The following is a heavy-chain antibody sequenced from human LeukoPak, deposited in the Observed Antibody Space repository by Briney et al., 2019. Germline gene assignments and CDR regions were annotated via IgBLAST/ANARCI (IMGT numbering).Heavy chain of an antibody. CDR1: GDSISSGSYY. J-gene: IGHJ6*03. CDR3: AREGITMVRGVKTGYYYYYYMDV. Sequence: PSETLSLTCTVSGDSISSGSYYWRWIRQPAGKGLEWIGRIYTSGSTNYNPSLKSRVTISVDTSKNQFSLKLSSVTAADTAVYYCAREGITMVRGVKTGYYYYYYMDVWGKGTTVTVSS. D-gene: IGHD3-10*01. V-gene: IGHV4-61*02. CDR2: IYTSGST.